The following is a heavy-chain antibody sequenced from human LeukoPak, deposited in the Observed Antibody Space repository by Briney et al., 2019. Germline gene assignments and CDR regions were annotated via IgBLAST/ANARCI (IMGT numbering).Heavy chain of an antibody. CDR1: DGSISSYY. J-gene: IGHJ5*02. V-gene: IGHV4-59*08. Sequence: SETLSLTGTVSDGSISSYYLSWIRQPPGKGLEWLGYIYYSGSTNYNPSLTSRVTISVDTSKNQFSLKLSSVTAADTAVYYCAKGAVVVVAATIAVLDWLDPWGQGTLVTVSS. CDR3: AKGAVVVVAATIAVLDWLDP. D-gene: IGHD2-15*01. CDR2: IYYSGST.